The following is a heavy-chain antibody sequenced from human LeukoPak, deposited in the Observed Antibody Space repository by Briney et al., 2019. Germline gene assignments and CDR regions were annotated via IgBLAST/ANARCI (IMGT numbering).Heavy chain of an antibody. V-gene: IGHV3-21*01. CDR1: GFTFSSYS. J-gene: IGHJ6*02. Sequence: GGSLRLSCAASGFTFSSYSMNWVRRAPGKGLEWVSSISSSSSYIYYADSVKGRFTISRDNAKNSLYLQMNSLRAEDTAVYYCARVPPHYYYGMDVWGQGTTVTVSS. CDR3: ARVPPHYYYGMDV. CDR2: ISSSSSYI. D-gene: IGHD1-14*01.